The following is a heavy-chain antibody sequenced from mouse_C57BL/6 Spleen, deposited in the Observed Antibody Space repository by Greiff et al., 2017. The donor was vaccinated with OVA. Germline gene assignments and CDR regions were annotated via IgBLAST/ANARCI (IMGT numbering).Heavy chain of an antibody. CDR3: ARDGTENFDY. CDR2: IYPGSGNT. V-gene: IGHV1-66*01. D-gene: IGHD2-3*01. Sequence: QVQLQQSGPELVKPGASVKISCKASGYSFTSYYIHWVKQRPGQGLEWIGWIYPGSGNTKYNEKFKGKATLTADTSSSTAYMQLSSLTSEDSAVYYCARDGTENFDYWGQGTTLTVSS. J-gene: IGHJ2*01. CDR1: GYSFTSYY.